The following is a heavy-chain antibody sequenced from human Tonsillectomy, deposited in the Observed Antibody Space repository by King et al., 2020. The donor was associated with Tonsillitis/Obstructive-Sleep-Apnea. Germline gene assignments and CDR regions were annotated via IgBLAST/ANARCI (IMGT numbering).Heavy chain of an antibody. J-gene: IGHJ4*02. CDR1: GFTFRTYG. Sequence: VQLVESGGGVVQPGRSLRLSCAASGFTFRTYGMHWVRQPPGKGLEWVAVIWFDGSKKYYADSVKGRFTISRDNSKNTVYLQMNSVRAEDTAVYYCTRVRERGGDYWGQGTLVTVSS. D-gene: IGHD3-10*01. CDR2: IWFDGSKK. V-gene: IGHV3-33*01. CDR3: TRVRERGGDY.